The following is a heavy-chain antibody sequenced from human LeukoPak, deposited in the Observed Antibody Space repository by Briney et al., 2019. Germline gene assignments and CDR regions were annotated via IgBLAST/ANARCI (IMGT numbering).Heavy chain of an antibody. CDR3: GEVQTVNKFDY. CDR1: GFTFSNYA. Sequence: GGSLRLSCAASGFTFSNYAMSWVRQAPGKGLEWVSTISNNGVNTYYADSVKGRFTISRDNSKNTLYLQMTSLRHEDTAVYYCGEVQTVNKFDYWGRGTLVTVSS. CDR2: ISNNGVNT. J-gene: IGHJ4*01. V-gene: IGHV3-23*01. D-gene: IGHD1-1*01.